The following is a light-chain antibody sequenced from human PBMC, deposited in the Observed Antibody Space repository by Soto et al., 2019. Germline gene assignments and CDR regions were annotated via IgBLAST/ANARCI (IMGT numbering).Light chain of an antibody. Sequence: QAVVTQEPSFSVSPGRTVTLTCGLSSGSVSPSHYPSWYQQTPGQAPRTLIYTTNTRSSGVPDRFSGSILGNKAALTITGAQADDEGDYFCVLYLGSGVWMFGGGTKLTVL. V-gene: IGLV8-61*01. CDR1: SGSVSPSHY. CDR3: VLYLGSGVWM. CDR2: TTN. J-gene: IGLJ3*02.